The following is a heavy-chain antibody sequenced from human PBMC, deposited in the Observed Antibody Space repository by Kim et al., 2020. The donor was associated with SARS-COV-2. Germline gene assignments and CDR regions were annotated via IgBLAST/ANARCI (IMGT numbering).Heavy chain of an antibody. CDR3: TTDPSAGYSGWYGVPGGF. Sequence: GGSLRLSCAASGFTFTNAWVSWVRQAPGKGLEWVGRIKSKTDGGTTDYAAPVTGRFTISRDDSKNTLYPQMNSLKTEDTAVYYCTTDPSAGYSGWYGVPGGFWSQGTLVTVSS. J-gene: IGHJ4*02. D-gene: IGHD5-18*01. CDR1: GFTFTNAW. CDR2: IKSKTDGGTT. V-gene: IGHV3-15*01.